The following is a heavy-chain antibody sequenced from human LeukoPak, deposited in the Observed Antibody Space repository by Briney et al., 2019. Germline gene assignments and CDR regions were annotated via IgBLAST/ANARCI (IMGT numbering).Heavy chain of an antibody. D-gene: IGHD3-22*01. Sequence: GGSLRLSCAPSGFTFSVYYMSWIRQAPGGGLEWVSYISSSGSTIYYADSVKGPFTISRDNAKNSLYLQMTSLRAEDTAVYYCARDGDYYDSSGYYYLLEADAFDIWGQGTMVTVSS. V-gene: IGHV3-11*01. CDR3: ARDGDYYDSSGYYYLLEADAFDI. J-gene: IGHJ3*02. CDR2: ISSSGSTI. CDR1: GFTFSVYY.